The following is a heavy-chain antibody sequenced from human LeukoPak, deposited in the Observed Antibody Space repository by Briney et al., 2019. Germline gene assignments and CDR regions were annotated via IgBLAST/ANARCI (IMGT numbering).Heavy chain of an antibody. J-gene: IGHJ5*02. CDR3: TRVRGVIIKSWFDP. D-gene: IGHD3-10*01. V-gene: IGHV3-49*04. Sequence: PGRSLRLSCTASGFTFGDYAMSWVRQAPGKGLEWVGFIRGKAYGGTTEYAASVKGRFTISRDDSKSIAYLQMNSLKTEDTAVYYCTRVRGVIIKSWFDPWGQGTLVTVSS. CDR2: IRGKAYGGTT. CDR1: GFTFGDYA.